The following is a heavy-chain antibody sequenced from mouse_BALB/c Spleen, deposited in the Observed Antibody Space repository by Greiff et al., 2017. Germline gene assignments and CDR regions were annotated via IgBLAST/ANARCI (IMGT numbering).Heavy chain of an antibody. CDR3: ARDRHYYGYDYAMDY. CDR2: ISDGGSYT. D-gene: IGHD1-2*01. CDR1: GFTFSDYY. Sequence: EVMLVESGGGLVKPGGSLKLSCAASGFTFSDYYMYWVRQTPEKRLEWVATISDGGSYTYYPDSVKGRFTISRDNAKNNLYLQMSSLKSEDTAMYYCARDRHYYGYDYAMDYWGQGTSVTVSS. V-gene: IGHV5-4*02. J-gene: IGHJ4*01.